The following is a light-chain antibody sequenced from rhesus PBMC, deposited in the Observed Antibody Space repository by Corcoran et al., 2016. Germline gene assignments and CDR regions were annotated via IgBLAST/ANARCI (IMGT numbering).Light chain of an antibody. Sequence: EIVLTQSPATLSLSPGERATLSCRASQSGSSSLAWYQQKPGQVPRLLIYGASRRATGIPDRFRGRGSGTDFTLTISSLEPEDFAVYYCQRYSNGPLTFGGGTKVEIK. J-gene: IGKJ4*01. CDR2: GAS. V-gene: IGKV3-42*03. CDR3: QRYSNGPLT. CDR1: QSGSSS.